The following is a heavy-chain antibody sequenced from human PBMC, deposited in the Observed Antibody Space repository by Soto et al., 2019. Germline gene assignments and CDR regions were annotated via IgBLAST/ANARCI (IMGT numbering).Heavy chain of an antibody. V-gene: IGHV1-46*03. D-gene: IGHD3-3*01. CDR2: INPSGGST. CDR3: ARDLKYYDFWSGYSGFDP. CDR1: GYTFTSYY. Sequence: VASVKVSCKASGYTFTSYYMHWVRQAPGQGLEWMGIINPSGGSTSYAQKFQGRVTMTRDTSTSTVYMELSSLRSEDTAVYYCARDLKYYDFWSGYSGFDPWGQGTLVTVSS. J-gene: IGHJ5*02.